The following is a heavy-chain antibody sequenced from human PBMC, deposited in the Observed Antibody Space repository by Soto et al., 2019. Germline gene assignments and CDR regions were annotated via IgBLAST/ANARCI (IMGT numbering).Heavy chain of an antibody. Sequence: ASVKVSCKASGYTFTSYGIRWVRQAPGQGLAWMGWISAYNGNTNYAQKLQGRVTMTTDTSTSTAYMELRSLRSDDTAVYYCARVYYYDSSGYYYAFDIWGQGTMVTVSS. CDR2: ISAYNGNT. V-gene: IGHV1-18*01. D-gene: IGHD3-22*01. J-gene: IGHJ3*02. CDR1: GYTFTSYG. CDR3: ARVYYYDSSGYYYAFDI.